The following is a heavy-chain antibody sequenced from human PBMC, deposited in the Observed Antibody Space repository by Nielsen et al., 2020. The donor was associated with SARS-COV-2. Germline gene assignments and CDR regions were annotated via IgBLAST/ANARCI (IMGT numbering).Heavy chain of an antibody. J-gene: IGHJ6*02. V-gene: IGHV3-64D*06. CDR3: VKRRGLLWFGELLDYYGMDV. D-gene: IGHD3-10*01. CDR2: ISSNGGST. Sequence: GESLKISCSASGFTFSSYAMHWVRQAPGKGLEYVSAISSNGGSTYYADSVKGRFTISRDNSKNTLYLQMSSLRAEDTAVYYCVKRRGLLWFGELLDYYGMDVWGQGTTVTVSS. CDR1: GFTFSSYA.